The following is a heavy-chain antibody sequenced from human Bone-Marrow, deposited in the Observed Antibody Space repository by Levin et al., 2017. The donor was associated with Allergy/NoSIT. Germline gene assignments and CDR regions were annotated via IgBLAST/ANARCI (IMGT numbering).Heavy chain of an antibody. CDR3: AKGLYSSSWSRGYFQH. D-gene: IGHD6-13*01. J-gene: IGHJ1*01. V-gene: IGHV3-9*01. Sequence: LSLPCAASGFTFDDYAMHWVRQAPGKGLEWVSGISWNSGSIGYADSVKGRFTISRDNAKNSLYLQMNSLRAEDTALYYCAKGLYSSSWSRGYFQHWGQGTLVTVSS. CDR1: GFTFDDYA. CDR2: ISWNSGSI.